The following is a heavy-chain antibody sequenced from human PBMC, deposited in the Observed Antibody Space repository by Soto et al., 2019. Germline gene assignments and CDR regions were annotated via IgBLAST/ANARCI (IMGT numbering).Heavy chain of an antibody. CDR1: GFTFSSYW. CDR2: IKQDGSEK. Sequence: GGSLRLSCAASGFTFSSYWMSWVRQAPGQGLEWVTNIKQDGSEKYYVDSVKGRFTISRDNTKNSLYLQMNSLRAEDTAVYYCARFPEDHDAFDIWGQGTMVTVSS. V-gene: IGHV3-7*03. D-gene: IGHD2-15*01. CDR3: ARFPEDHDAFDI. J-gene: IGHJ3*02.